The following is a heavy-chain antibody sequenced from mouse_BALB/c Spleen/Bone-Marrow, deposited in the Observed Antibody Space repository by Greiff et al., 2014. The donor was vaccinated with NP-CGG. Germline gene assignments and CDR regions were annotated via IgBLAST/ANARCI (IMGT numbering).Heavy chain of an antibody. CDR2: IDPANGNT. D-gene: IGHD1-1*01. Sequence: VQLKESGAELVKPGASVKLSCTASGFNIKDTYMHWVKQRPEQGLEWIGRIDPANGNTKYDPKFQGKATITADTSSNTAYLQLSSLTSEDTAVYYCAKYYYGNSLFAYWGQETLVTVSA. CDR3: AKYYYGNSLFAY. J-gene: IGHJ3*01. CDR1: GFNIKDTY. V-gene: IGHV14-3*02.